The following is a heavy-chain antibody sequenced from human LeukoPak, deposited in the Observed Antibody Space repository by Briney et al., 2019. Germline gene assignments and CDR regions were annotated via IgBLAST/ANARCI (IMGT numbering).Heavy chain of an antibody. CDR2: ISVSGNT. CDR3: AKGSKGGMIVPGERPKYFQH. Sequence: GGSLRLSCAASGFTLSSYAMSWVRQGPGKGLEWVSAISVSGNTYHADSVKGRFTISRDSSKNTLYLQMNSLRAEDTAVYYCAKGSKGGMIVPGERPKYFQHWGQGTLVTVSS. V-gene: IGHV3-23*01. D-gene: IGHD3-10*01. CDR1: GFTLSSYA. J-gene: IGHJ1*01.